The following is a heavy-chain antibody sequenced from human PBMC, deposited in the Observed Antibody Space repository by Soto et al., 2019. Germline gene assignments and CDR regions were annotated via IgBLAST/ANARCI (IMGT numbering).Heavy chain of an antibody. J-gene: IGHJ4*02. V-gene: IGHV3-30-3*01. CDR2: ISYDGSNK. CDR1: GFTFSSYA. CDR3: ARDGVLLLGEFDY. Sequence: ESGGGVVQPGRSLRLSCAASGFTFSSYAMHWVRQAPGKGLEWVAVISYDGSNKYYADSVKGRFTISRDNSKNTLYLQMNSLRAEDTAVYYCARDGVLLLGEFDYWGQGTLVTVSS. D-gene: IGHD3-10*01.